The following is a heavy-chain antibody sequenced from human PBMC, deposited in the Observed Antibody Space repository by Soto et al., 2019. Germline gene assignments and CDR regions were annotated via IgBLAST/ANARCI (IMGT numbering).Heavy chain of an antibody. J-gene: IGHJ6*02. D-gene: IGHD1-26*01. CDR2: ISSRGGST. CDR3: AKEWWEGYGMDV. CDR1: GFTFNNYA. Sequence: EVQLLESGGGLVQPGGSLRLSCAASGFTFNNYAMSWVRQAPGKGLEWVSTISSRGGSTYYADSVKGRFTISRDNPKNTLYLQMNSLRGEDTAVYYCAKEWWEGYGMDVWGQGTTVTVSS. V-gene: IGHV3-23*01.